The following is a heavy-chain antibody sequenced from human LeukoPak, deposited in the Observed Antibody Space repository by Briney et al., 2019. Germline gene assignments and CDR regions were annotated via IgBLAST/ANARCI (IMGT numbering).Heavy chain of an antibody. CDR2: ISWNSGSI. J-gene: IGHJ2*01. Sequence: HSGRSLRLSCAASGFTFDDYAMHWVRQAPGKGLEWVSGISWNSGSIGYADSVKGRFTISRDNAKNSLYLQMNSLRAEDTALYYCAKDRGSGRFGSAFDLWGRGTLVTVSS. D-gene: IGHD3-10*01. V-gene: IGHV3-9*01. CDR3: AKDRGSGRFGSAFDL. CDR1: GFTFDDYA.